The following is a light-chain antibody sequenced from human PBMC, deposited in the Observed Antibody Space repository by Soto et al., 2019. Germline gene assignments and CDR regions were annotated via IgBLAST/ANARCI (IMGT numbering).Light chain of an antibody. J-gene: IGLJ1*01. CDR1: SSDVGGYNY. CDR3: SSYTSSSTSYV. CDR2: DVS. Sequence: QSVLTQPASVSXSPGQSITISCTGTSSDVGGYNYVSWYQQHPGKAPKLMIYDVSNRPSGVSNRFSGSKSGNTASLTISGLQAEDEADYYCSSYTSSSTSYVFGTGTKVTVL. V-gene: IGLV2-14*01.